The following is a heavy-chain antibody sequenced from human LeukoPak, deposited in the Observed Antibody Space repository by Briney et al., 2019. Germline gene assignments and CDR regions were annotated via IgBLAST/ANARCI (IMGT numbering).Heavy chain of an antibody. D-gene: IGHD6-13*01. CDR3: ARVNLGYSSSWYERYYYYYGMDV. V-gene: IGHV3-48*03. CDR1: GFTFSSYE. J-gene: IGHJ6*02. Sequence: PGGSLRLSRAASGFTFSSYEMNWVRQAPGKGLEWVSYISSSGSTIYYADSVKGRFTISRDNAKNSLYLQMNSLRAEDTAVYYCARVNLGYSSSWYERYYYYYGMDVWGQGTTVTVSS. CDR2: ISSSGSTI.